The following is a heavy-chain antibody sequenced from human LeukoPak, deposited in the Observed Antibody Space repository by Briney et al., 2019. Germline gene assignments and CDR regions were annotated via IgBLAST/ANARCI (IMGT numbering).Heavy chain of an antibody. CDR2: ICSSSSYI. V-gene: IGHV3-21*01. CDR3: ARDYHRAYYDSSGYYLFDY. D-gene: IGHD3-22*01. Sequence: GGSLRLSCAASRFTFSSYSMNWVRQAPGKGLEWVSSICSSSSYIYYADSVKGRFTISRDNAKNSLYLQMNSLRAEDTAVYYCARDYHRAYYDSSGYYLFDYWGQGTLVTVSS. CDR1: RFTFSSYS. J-gene: IGHJ4*02.